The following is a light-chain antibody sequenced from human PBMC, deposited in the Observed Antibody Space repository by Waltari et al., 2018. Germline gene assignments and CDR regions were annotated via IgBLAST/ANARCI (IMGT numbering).Light chain of an antibody. V-gene: IGKV3-20*01. CDR1: QSVTSSY. J-gene: IGKJ4*01. CDR2: GAS. CDR3: QQCDRSPLT. Sequence: IVLTQSPGTLSLSPGERATLSCRASQSVTSSYLAWYQQKPGQAPRLLIYGASTRATGIPDRFSGSGSVTDFTLTISRLEPEDFAVYYCQQCDRSPLTFGGGTKVEIK.